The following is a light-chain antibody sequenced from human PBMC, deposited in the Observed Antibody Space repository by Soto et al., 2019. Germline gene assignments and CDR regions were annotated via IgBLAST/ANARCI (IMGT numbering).Light chain of an antibody. CDR3: QQYKDYWT. CDR2: LGS. V-gene: IGKV2-28*01. CDR1: HSLPHSNGYDY. Sequence: DIVMTQSPPSLPVTPGEPASISCRSSHSLPHSNGYDYLDWYLQKPGQSPQLLIYLGSNRASGVPDRFSGSGSGTEFSLTITGLQPEDFASYYCQQYKDYWTFGQGTKVDNK. J-gene: IGKJ1*01.